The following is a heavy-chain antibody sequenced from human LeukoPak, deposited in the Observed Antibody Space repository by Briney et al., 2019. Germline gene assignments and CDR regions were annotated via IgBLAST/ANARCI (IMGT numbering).Heavy chain of an antibody. J-gene: IGHJ4*02. CDR1: GFIFSRYW. V-gene: IGHV3-7*01. D-gene: IGHD2/OR15-2a*01. CDR3: ARTSFYSFDF. Sequence: PGGSLRLSCAASGFIFSRYWMSWVRQAPGKGLQWVAHIKQDGSAKFDVDSVQGRFTVSRDNSNNLLYLQMSSLRTEDTAMYYCARTSFYSFDFWGQGALVTVSS. CDR2: IKQDGSAK.